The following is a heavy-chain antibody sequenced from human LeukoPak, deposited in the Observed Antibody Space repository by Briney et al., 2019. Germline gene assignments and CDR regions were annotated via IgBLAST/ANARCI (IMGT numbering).Heavy chain of an antibody. D-gene: IGHD6-19*01. V-gene: IGHV3-9*01. CDR2: ISWNSGSI. CDR3: AKDLAIEFRPSSGSRYYYYFGIDV. J-gene: IGHJ6*02. Sequence: GRSLRLSCAASGFTFDDYAMHWVRQGPGKGLEWVSGISWNSGSINYADSVKGRFTISRDNAKNSLYLQMNSLRAEDTALYYCAKDLAIEFRPSSGSRYYYYFGIDVWGQGTTVTVSS. CDR1: GFTFDDYA.